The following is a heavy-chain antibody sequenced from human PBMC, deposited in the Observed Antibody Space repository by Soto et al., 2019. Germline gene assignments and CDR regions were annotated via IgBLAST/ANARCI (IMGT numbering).Heavy chain of an antibody. D-gene: IGHD3-22*01. CDR3: AKVGHNYYDSSGLGYFQH. J-gene: IGHJ1*01. CDR2: ISGSGGST. CDR1: GFTFSSYA. V-gene: IGHV3-23*01. Sequence: GGSLRLSXAASGFTFSSYAMSWVRQAPGKGLEWVSAISGSGGSTYYADSVRGRFTISRDNSKNTLYLQMNSLRAEDTAVYYCAKVGHNYYDSSGLGYFQHWGQGTLVTVAS.